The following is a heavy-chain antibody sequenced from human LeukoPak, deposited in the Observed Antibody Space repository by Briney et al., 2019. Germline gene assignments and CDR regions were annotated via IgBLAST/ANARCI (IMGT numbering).Heavy chain of an antibody. J-gene: IGHJ4*02. D-gene: IGHD4-23*01. V-gene: IGHV1-2*02. CDR1: GYTFTGYY. CDR3: ARVLIYGGNSHPDY. CDR2: INHNSGGT. Sequence: ASVKVSCKASGYTFTGYYMHWVRQAPGQGLEWMGWINHNSGGTNYAQKFQGRVTMTRDTSISTAYMELSRLRSDDTAVYYCARVLIYGGNSHPDYWGQGTLVTVSS.